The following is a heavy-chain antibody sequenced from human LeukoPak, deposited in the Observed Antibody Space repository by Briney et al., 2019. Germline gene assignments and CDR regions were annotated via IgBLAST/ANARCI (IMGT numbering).Heavy chain of an antibody. CDR3: AKDWGSTDLYYFDS. Sequence: GGSLRLSCAASGFTFSTYAMHWVRQAPGKGLEWVAFISYDGSRKYYADSVKGRCTISRDNSKNTLYLQMNGLRAEDTAVYYCAKDWGSTDLYYFDSWGQGTLVTVSS. V-gene: IGHV3-30*04. CDR1: GFTFSTYA. CDR2: ISYDGSRK. D-gene: IGHD3-16*01. J-gene: IGHJ4*02.